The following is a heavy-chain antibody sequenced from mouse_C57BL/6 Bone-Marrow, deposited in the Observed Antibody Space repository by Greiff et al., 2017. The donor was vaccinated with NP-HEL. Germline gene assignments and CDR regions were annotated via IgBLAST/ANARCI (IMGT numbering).Heavy chain of an antibody. V-gene: IGHV1-72*01. CDR3: ARRDGYYLFAY. CDR2: IDPNSGGT. J-gene: IGHJ3*01. Sequence: QVQLQQPGAELVKPGASVKLSCKASGYTFTSYWMHWVKQRPGRGLEWIRRIDPNSGGTKYNEKFKSKATLTVDKPSSTAYMQLSSLTSEDSAVYYCARRDGYYLFAYWGQGTLVTVSA. D-gene: IGHD2-3*01. CDR1: GYTFTSYW.